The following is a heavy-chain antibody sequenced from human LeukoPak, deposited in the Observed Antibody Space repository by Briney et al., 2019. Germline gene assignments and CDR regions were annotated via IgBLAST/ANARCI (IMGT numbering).Heavy chain of an antibody. J-gene: IGHJ6*02. CDR1: GFTFSSHG. D-gene: IGHD5-18*01. CDR3: AKVSTALVYYYFGMDV. Sequence: GGSLRLSCAASGFTFSSHGMHWVRQAPGKGLEWVAVIWYDGSKKYHADSAKGRFTISRDNSKNMFHLQMNSLRPEDTAIYYCAKVSTALVYYYFGMDVWGQGTTVTVSS. V-gene: IGHV3-30*02. CDR2: IWYDGSKK.